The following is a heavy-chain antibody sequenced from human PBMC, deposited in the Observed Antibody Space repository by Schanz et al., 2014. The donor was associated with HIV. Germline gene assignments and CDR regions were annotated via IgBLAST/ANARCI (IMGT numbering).Heavy chain of an antibody. CDR2: IWYDGTNK. D-gene: IGHD5-12*01. Sequence: QVQLVESGGGVVQPGRSLRLSCAASGFTFSSYGMHWVRQAPGKGLEWVAVIWYDGTNKYYADSVKGRFTISRDNSRKTLYLQMNRLRDEDTAVYYCARDCLSGCPGDSWGQGTLITVSS. CDR3: ARDCLSGCPGDS. CDR1: GFTFSSYG. J-gene: IGHJ4*02. V-gene: IGHV3-33*08.